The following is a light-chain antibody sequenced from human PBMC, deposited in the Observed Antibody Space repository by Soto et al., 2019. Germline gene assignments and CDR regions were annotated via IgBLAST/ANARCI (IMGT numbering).Light chain of an antibody. CDR3: CSYAGSPRYV. CDR1: SSDVGGYNY. V-gene: IGLV2-11*01. J-gene: IGLJ1*01. CDR2: DVS. Sequence: QSVLTQLRSVSGSPGQSVTISCTGTSSDVGGYNYVSWYQQHPGKAPKVMIYDVSERPSGVPDRFSGSKSGNTASLTISGLQAEDEADYYCCSYAGSPRYVFGTGTKLTVL.